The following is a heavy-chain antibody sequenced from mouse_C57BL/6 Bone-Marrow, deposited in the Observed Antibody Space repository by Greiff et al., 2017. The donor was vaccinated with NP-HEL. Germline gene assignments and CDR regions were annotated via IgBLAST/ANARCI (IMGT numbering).Heavy chain of an antibody. CDR3: ARHDSNYFAY. J-gene: IGHJ3*01. V-gene: IGHV5-15*01. CDR1: GFTFSDYG. CDR2: ISNLAYSI. Sequence: VQLKESGGGLVQPGGSLKLSCAASGFTFSDYGMAWVLQAPRKGPEWVAFISNLAYSIYYADTVTGRFTISRENAKNTLYLEMSSLRSEDTAMYYCARHDSNYFAYWGQGTLVTDSA. D-gene: IGHD2-5*01.